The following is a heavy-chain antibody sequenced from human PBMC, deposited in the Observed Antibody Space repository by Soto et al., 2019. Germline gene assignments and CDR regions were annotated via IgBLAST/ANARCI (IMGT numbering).Heavy chain of an antibody. CDR2: ISSSSSYI. J-gene: IGHJ6*02. Sequence: GGSLRLSCAASGFTFSSYSMNWVRQAPGKGLEWVSSISSSSSYIYYADSVKGRFTISRDNAKNSLYLQMNSLRAEDTAVYYCARDASVDYGSGSYYPYYYYYGMDVWGQGTTVTAP. V-gene: IGHV3-21*01. CDR1: GFTFSSYS. CDR3: ARDASVDYGSGSYYPYYYYYGMDV. D-gene: IGHD3-10*01.